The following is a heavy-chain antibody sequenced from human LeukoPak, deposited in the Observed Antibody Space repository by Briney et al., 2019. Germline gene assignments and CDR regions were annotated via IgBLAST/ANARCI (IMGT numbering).Heavy chain of an antibody. J-gene: IGHJ4*02. CDR1: GFTFSSYA. Sequence: TGGSLRLSCAASGFTFSSYAMHWVRQAPGKGLEWVAVISYDGSNKYYADSVKGRFTISRDNSKNTLYLQMNSLRAEDTAVYYCARDLVSIAARLFDYWGQGTLVTVSS. D-gene: IGHD6-6*01. V-gene: IGHV3-30*04. CDR2: ISYDGSNK. CDR3: ARDLVSIAARLFDY.